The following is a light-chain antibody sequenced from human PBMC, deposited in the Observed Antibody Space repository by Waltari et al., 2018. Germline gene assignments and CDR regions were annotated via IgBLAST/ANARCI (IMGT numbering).Light chain of an antibody. CDR2: DTY. CDR1: QSVTNY. V-gene: IGKV3-11*01. Sequence: DIVLTQSPAILSLSPGERAFLSCRASQSVTNYLAWYKQKPAQAPRLLIYDTYNRATAIPPRFSASGFGTDFTLTISSLEPEDFAVYYCQQRRDWPLTFGGGTKVEIK. CDR3: QQRRDWPLT. J-gene: IGKJ4*01.